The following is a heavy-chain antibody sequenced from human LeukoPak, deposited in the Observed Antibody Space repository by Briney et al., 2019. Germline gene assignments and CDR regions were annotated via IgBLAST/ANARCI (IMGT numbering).Heavy chain of an antibody. Sequence: QPGRSLRLSCAASGFTFSRYGMHWVRQAPGKGLEWVAVIWSDVSNKYYVDSVKGRFTISRDNSKNTLYLQMISLRPEDTAVYYCVTAYCSSTNCYGPEYWGRGTLVTVSS. CDR1: GFTFSRYG. D-gene: IGHD2-2*01. CDR3: VTAYCSSTNCYGPEY. J-gene: IGHJ4*02. CDR2: IWSDVSNK. V-gene: IGHV3-33*01.